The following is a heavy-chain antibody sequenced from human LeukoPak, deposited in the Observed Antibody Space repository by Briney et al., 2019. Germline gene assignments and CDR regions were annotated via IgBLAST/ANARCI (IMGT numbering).Heavy chain of an antibody. CDR1: GFPVSSNY. V-gene: IGHV3-66*01. CDR3: ARDAGWY. Sequence: GGSLRLSCAASGFPVSSNYMSWARQAPGKGLEWVSVSYSGGSTDYADSLKGRFTISRDNSKNTLYLQMNSLRVEDTAVYYCARDAGWYWGQGTLVTVSS. CDR2: SYSGGST. D-gene: IGHD1-1*01. J-gene: IGHJ4*02.